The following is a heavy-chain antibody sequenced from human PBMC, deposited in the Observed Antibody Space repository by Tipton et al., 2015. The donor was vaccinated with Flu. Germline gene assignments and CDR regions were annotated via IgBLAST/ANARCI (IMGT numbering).Heavy chain of an antibody. D-gene: IGHD1-26*01. Sequence: TLSLTCTVSGGSISSSSYYWGWIRQPPGKGLEWIGSIYYSGSTYYNPSLKSRVTISVDTSKNQFSLKLSSVTAADTAVYYCARHTYSGINKYWGQGTLVTVSS. CDR3: ARHTYSGINKY. CDR2: IYYSGST. J-gene: IGHJ4*02. CDR1: GGSISSSSYY. V-gene: IGHV4-39*01.